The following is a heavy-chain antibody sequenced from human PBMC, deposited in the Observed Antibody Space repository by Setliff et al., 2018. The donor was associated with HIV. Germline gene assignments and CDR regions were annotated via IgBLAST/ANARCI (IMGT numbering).Heavy chain of an antibody. CDR1: GGSFNSYY. J-gene: IGHJ5*01. D-gene: IGHD5-18*01. CDR3: ARGRYSYGPGWFDS. Sequence: PSETLSLTCAIYGGSFNSYYWTWIRQSPGKGLEWIGTIFYSGTTTYNPSLKSRITISVDTSKKEFSLNLSSLTAADTAVFYCARGRYSYGPGWFDSWAQGAVVTVSS. V-gene: IGHV4-34*01. CDR2: IFYSGTT.